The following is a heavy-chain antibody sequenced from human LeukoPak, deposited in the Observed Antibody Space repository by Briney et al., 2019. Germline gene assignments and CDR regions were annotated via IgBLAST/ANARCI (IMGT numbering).Heavy chain of an antibody. Sequence: GGSLRLSCAASGFTFSDHYMNWIRQAPGKGLEWVSYNGGSSVHSNYADSVKGRFTTSRDNAKNSLYLHMNSLRTEDTAVYYCAAASGYKFDIWGQGTLVTVSS. D-gene: IGHD6-25*01. CDR1: GFTFSDHY. CDR2: NGGSSVHS. CDR3: AAASGYKFDI. J-gene: IGHJ4*02. V-gene: IGHV3-11*03.